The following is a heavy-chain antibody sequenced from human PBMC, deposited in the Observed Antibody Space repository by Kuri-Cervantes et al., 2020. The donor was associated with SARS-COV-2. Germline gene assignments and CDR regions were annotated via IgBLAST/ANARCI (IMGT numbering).Heavy chain of an antibody. CDR1: GGSSNSYY. CDR3: ARGEVIVVPAAVDYYCYMDV. D-gene: IGHD2-2*01. Sequence: SETLSLTCAVYGGSSNSYYWSWIRQPPGKGLEWIGEINHSVITNYNPSLKSRVTISVDTSKNQFSLKLSSVTAADTAVYYCARGEVIVVPAAVDYYCYMDVWGKGTTVTVSS. J-gene: IGHJ6*03. V-gene: IGHV4-34*01. CDR2: INHSVIT.